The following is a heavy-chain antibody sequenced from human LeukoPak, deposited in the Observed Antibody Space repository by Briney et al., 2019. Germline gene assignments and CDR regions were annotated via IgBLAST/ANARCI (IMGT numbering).Heavy chain of an antibody. D-gene: IGHD2-2*01. V-gene: IGHV3-15*01. CDR2: IKSKTDGGTT. CDR1: GFTFSNAW. CDR3: TTDVVVIVDFDY. Sequence: GGALRLSCAASGFTFSNAWMTWVRQAPGKGLEWVGRIKSKTDGGTTDYAAPVKGRFTISRDDSKNTLYLQMKSLKTEDTALYYCTTDVVVIVDFDYWGQGTLVTV. J-gene: IGHJ4*02.